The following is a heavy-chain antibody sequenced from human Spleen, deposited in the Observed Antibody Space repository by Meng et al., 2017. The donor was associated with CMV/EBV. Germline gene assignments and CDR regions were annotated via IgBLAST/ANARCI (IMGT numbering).Heavy chain of an antibody. CDR2: IIPILGIP. D-gene: IGHD2-2*01. Sequence: SVKVSCKASGGTFSSYTINWVRQAPGQGLEWMGRIIPILGIPKYAQKFQGRLTIPADKSTSTAYMELNSLRSEDTAVYYCARLPPAVVDYWGQGTLVTVSS. V-gene: IGHV1-69*02. J-gene: IGHJ4*02. CDR1: GGTFSSYT. CDR3: ARLPPAVVDY.